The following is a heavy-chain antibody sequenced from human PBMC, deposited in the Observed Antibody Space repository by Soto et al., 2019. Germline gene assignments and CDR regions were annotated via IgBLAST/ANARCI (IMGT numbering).Heavy chain of an antibody. Sequence: PGGSLRLSCAASGLSFRNYAMHWVRQAPGKGLEWVTMISHNVSIQFYADSVKGRFTISRDNSKDTLYLQMNNLTPEDTAVYYCVGGSLLHWGQRTPVTVSS. CDR1: GLSFRNYA. CDR3: VGGSLLH. CDR2: ISHNVSIQ. V-gene: IGHV3-30*04. J-gene: IGHJ1*01.